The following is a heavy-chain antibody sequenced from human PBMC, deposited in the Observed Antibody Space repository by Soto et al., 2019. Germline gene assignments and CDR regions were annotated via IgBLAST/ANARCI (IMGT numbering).Heavy chain of an antibody. D-gene: IGHD1-26*01. CDR2: ISSTGGST. CDR3: ATYQVLGH. V-gene: IGHV3-23*01. CDR1: GFTFYKYS. J-gene: IGHJ4*02. Sequence: GGSLRLSCAVSGFTFYKYSMSWVRQAPGKGLEWVSVISSTGGSTYYTDSVKGRFTISRDNSKNTLNLQMNSLRAEDTAVYYCATYQVLGHWGQGTLVTVSS.